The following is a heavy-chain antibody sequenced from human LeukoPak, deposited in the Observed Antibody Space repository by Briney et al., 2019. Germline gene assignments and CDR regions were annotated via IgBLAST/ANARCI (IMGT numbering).Heavy chain of an antibody. V-gene: IGHV4-28*03. CDR3: ARGKMDITIFGVVIPPTNWFDP. CDR1: GYSISSSNW. J-gene: IGHJ5*02. CDR2: IYYSGST. D-gene: IGHD3-3*01. Sequence: SETLSLTCAVSGYSISSSNWWGWIRQPPGKGLEWIGYIYYSGSTNYNPSLKSRVTMSVDTSKNQFSLKLYSVTAADTAVYYCARGKMDITIFGVVIPPTNWFDPWGQGTLVTVSS.